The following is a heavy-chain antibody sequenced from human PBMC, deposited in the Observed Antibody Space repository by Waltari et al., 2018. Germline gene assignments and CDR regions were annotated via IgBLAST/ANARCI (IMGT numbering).Heavy chain of an antibody. J-gene: IGHJ3*02. Sequence: QVQLQQWGAGLLKPSETLSLTCAVYGGSFSGYYWSWIRQPPGKGLEWIGEINHSGNTNYNPSLKSRGTISGDTSKNQVSLKLSSGTAADTAVYYCVSGDYDHAFDIWGQGTMVTVSS. CDR1: GGSFSGYY. CDR2: INHSGNT. CDR3: VSGDYDHAFDI. D-gene: IGHD4-17*01. V-gene: IGHV4-34*01.